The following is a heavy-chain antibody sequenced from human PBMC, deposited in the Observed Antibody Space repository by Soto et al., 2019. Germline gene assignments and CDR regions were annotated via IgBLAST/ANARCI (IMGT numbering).Heavy chain of an antibody. D-gene: IGHD1-1*01. CDR2: ISGSGGST. J-gene: IGHJ6*02. CDR3: AKDERTYYYYYGMDV. V-gene: IGHV3-23*01. Sequence: AGGSLRLSCAASGFTFSSYAMSWVRQAPGKGLEWVSAISGSGGSTYYADSVKGRFTISRDNSKNTLYLQMNSLRAEDTAVYYCAKDERTYYYYYGMDVWGQGTTVTVSS. CDR1: GFTFSSYA.